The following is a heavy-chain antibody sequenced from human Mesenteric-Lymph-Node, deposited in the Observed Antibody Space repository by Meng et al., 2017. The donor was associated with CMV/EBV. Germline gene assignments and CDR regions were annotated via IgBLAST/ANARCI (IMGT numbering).Heavy chain of an antibody. V-gene: IGHV3-21*06. CDR2: ISSSSTYI. CDR1: GFTLSSDS. CDR3: ARGSGSWSGAFDY. D-gene: IGHD3-3*01. Sequence: ASGFTLSSDSMNWVRQAPGKGLEWVSSISSSSTYIYHADSVKGRFTISRDNAKNSLYLQMNSLRAEDTALYYCARGSGSWSGAFDYWGQGTLVTVSS. J-gene: IGHJ4*02.